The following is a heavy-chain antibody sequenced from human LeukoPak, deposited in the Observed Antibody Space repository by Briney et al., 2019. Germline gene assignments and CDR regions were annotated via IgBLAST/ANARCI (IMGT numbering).Heavy chain of an antibody. V-gene: IGHV4-4*07. CDR3: ASGHSSSWAADY. J-gene: IGHJ4*02. Sequence: SETLSLTCTVSGGSISSYYWGWIRQPAGKGLEWIGRIYTSGSTNYNPSLKSRVTMSVDTSKNQFSLKLSSVTAADTAVYYCASGHSSSWAADYWGQGTLVTVSS. D-gene: IGHD6-13*01. CDR1: GGSISSYY. CDR2: IYTSGST.